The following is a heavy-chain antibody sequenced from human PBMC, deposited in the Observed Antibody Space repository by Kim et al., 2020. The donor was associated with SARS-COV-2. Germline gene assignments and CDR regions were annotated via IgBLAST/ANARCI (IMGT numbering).Heavy chain of an antibody. J-gene: IGHJ6*02. CDR2: SYYSGST. D-gene: IGHD3-9*01. Sequence: SETLSLTCTVSGASISSYYWSWIRQPPGKGLEWIGYSYYSGSTNYNPSLKSRVTISVDTSKNQFSLKLSSVTAADTAVYYCARLAPAHYDILTGYLYYYGMDVWGQGTTVTVSS. CDR3: ARLAPAHYDILTGYLYYYGMDV. V-gene: IGHV4-59*08. CDR1: GASISSYY.